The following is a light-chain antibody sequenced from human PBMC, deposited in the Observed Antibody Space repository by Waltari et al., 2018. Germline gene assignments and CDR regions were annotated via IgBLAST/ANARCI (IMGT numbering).Light chain of an antibody. CDR1: PSVSRA. Sequence: EIVLTQSPGTLSLSLGERATVSCRASPSVSRALAWYQQKPGQAPRLLIYGASTRATGIPDRCSGSGCGTDFSLTISRLEPDDFAVYYCQHYLRLPVTFGQGTTVEI. CDR3: QHYLRLPVT. V-gene: IGKV3-20*01. CDR2: GAS. J-gene: IGKJ1*01.